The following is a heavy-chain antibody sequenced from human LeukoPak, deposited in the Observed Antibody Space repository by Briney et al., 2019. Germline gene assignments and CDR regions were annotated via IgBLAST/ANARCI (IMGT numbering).Heavy chain of an antibody. J-gene: IGHJ4*02. V-gene: IGHV3-53*04. CDR3: AGGYSYGTTVVGY. CDR1: GFTVSINY. Sequence: GGSLRLSCAASGFTVSINYMSWVRQAPGKGLEWVSVIYSGGSKYYADSVKGRFTLSRHHSQKTLLFQKKNLRAEDKGGYYFAGGYSYGTTVVGYWGQGTLVTVSS. CDR2: IYSGGSK. D-gene: IGHD5-18*01.